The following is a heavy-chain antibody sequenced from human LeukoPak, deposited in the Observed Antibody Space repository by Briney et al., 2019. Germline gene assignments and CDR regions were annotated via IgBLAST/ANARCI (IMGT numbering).Heavy chain of an antibody. V-gene: IGHV3-23*01. CDR3: ARRYNNDSPSFDC. CDR1: GFTFSSYA. J-gene: IGHJ4*02. Sequence: GGSLRLSCAASGFTFSSYAMSWVRQAPGMGLEWVSGTSGSGGRRYSADSVKGRFTISRDNSKNTLYLQMNSLRAEDTAVYYCARRYNNDSPSFDCWGQGTLVTVSS. D-gene: IGHD1-14*01. CDR2: TSGSGGRR.